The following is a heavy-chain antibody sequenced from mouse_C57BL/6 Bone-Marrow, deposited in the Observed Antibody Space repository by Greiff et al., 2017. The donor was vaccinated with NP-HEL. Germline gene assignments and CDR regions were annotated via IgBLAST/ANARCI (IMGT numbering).Heavy chain of an antibody. CDR2: IDPSDSYT. Sequence: QVQLQQPGAELVMPGASVKLSCKASGYTFTSYWMHWVKQRPGQGLEWIGVIDPSDSYTNYNQKFKGKATLTVDQSSTTAYMQLSRLTSEYSAVYDCARGGRQVYYAMDYWGQGTSVTVSS. J-gene: IGHJ4*01. CDR1: GYTFTSYW. CDR3: ARGGRQVYYAMDY. V-gene: IGHV1-69*01. D-gene: IGHD3-2*01.